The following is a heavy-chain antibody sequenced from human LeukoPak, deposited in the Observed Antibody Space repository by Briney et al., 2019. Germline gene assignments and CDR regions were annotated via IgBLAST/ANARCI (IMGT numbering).Heavy chain of an antibody. J-gene: IGHJ4*02. CDR1: GGSISSSSYY. Sequence: SETLSLTCTVSGGSISSSSYYWGWIRQPPGKGLEWIGSIYYSGSTYYNPSLKSRVTISVDTSKNQFSLKLSSVTAADTAVYYCARHVPPPYYDSSGYPDYWGQGTLVTVSS. D-gene: IGHD3-22*01. V-gene: IGHV4-39*01. CDR3: ARHVPPPYYDSSGYPDY. CDR2: IYYSGST.